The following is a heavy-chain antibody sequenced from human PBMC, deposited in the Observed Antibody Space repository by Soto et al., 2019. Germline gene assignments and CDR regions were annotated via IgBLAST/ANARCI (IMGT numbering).Heavy chain of an antibody. CDR1: GFTFTDYV. CDR2: MTYDGATE. Sequence: QVYVVESGGGVVQPGRSLRLSCAASGFTFTDYVIHWVRQPAGKGLEWVASMTYDGATEYYADSVKGRFTMCRDNSKRTVSLQMNSLTPEDTAVYYCARVRLSIAVNDALDVWGQGTTVTVSS. CDR3: ARVRLSIAVNDALDV. D-gene: IGHD3-3*02. J-gene: IGHJ3*01. V-gene: IGHV3-30*14.